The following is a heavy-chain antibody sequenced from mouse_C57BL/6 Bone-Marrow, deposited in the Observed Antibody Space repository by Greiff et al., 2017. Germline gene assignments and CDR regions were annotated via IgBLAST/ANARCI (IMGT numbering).Heavy chain of an antibody. CDR1: GYSFTSYW. J-gene: IGHJ3*01. CDR2: IYPGSGST. V-gene: IGHV1-55*01. CDR3: ARKGFAY. Sequence: VQLQQPGAELVKPGASVKMSCKASGYSFTSYWITWVKQRPGQGLEWIGDIYPGSGSTNYNEKFKSKATLTVDTSSSTACMQLSSLTSEDSAVYYCARKGFAYWGQGTLVTVSA.